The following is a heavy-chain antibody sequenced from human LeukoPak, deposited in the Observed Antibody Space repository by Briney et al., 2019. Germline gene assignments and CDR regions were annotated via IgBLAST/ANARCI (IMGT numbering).Heavy chain of an antibody. CDR1: GFTFSSYA. CDR2: ISYDGGNK. V-gene: IGHV3-30-3*01. J-gene: IGHJ6*02. D-gene: IGHD2-2*01. CDR3: ARDMYIVVVPAVPPPQTYGMDV. Sequence: GRSLRLSCAASGFTFSSYAMHWVRQAPGKGLEWVAVISYDGGNKYYADSVKGRFTISRDNSKNTLYLQMNSLRAEDTAVYYCARDMYIVVVPAVPPPQTYGMDVWGQGTTVTVSS.